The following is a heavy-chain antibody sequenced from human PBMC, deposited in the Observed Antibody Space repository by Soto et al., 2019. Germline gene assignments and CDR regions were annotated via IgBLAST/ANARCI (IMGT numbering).Heavy chain of an antibody. Sequence: ASVKVSCKASGYTFTSYAMHWVRQAPGQCLEWMGWINAGNGNTIYSQKFQGRVTITRDTSASTAYMELSSLSSEDTAVYYCARRDLRRVRLTENYYGMDVWGQGTMVTVSS. CDR3: ARRDLRRVRLTENYYGMDV. V-gene: IGHV1-3*01. CDR1: GYTFTSYA. J-gene: IGHJ6*02. CDR2: INAGNGNT. D-gene: IGHD3-10*01.